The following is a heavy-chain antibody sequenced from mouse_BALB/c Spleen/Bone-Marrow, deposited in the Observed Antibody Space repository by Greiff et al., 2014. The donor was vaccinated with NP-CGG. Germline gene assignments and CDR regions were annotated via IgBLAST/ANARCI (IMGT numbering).Heavy chain of an antibody. J-gene: IGHJ2*01. Sequence: EVQLQQSGPELVKPGASAKMSCKASGYTFTSYVMHWVKQKPGQGLEWIGYINPYNDGTKYNEKFKGKATLTSDKSSSTAYMELSSLTSEDSAVYYCARGVYYYGSSPYYFDYWGQGTTLTVSS. D-gene: IGHD1-1*01. V-gene: IGHV1-14*01. CDR3: ARGVYYYGSSPYYFDY. CDR1: GYTFTSYV. CDR2: INPYNDGT.